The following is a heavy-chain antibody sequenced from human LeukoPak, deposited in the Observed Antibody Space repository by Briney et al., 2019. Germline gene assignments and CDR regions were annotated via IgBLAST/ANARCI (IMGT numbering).Heavy chain of an antibody. V-gene: IGHV1-69*05. CDR3: ASSKYYYDSSGYYYFDY. CDR2: IIPIFGTA. Sequence: SVKVSCKASGGTFSSYAISWVRQAPGQGLEWMGRIIPIFGTANYAQKFQGRVTITTDESTSTAYMELSSLRPEDTAVYYCASSKYYYDSSGYYYFDYWGQGTLVTVSS. CDR1: GGTFSSYA. J-gene: IGHJ4*02. D-gene: IGHD3-22*01.